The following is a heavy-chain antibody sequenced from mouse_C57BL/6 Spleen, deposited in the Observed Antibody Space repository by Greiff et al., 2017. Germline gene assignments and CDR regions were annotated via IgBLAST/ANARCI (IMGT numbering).Heavy chain of an antibody. V-gene: IGHV5-17*01. CDR3: ASQVDY. J-gene: IGHJ4*01. CDR1: GFTFSDYG. Sequence: DVMLVESGGGLVKPGGSLKLSCAASGFTFSDYGMHWVRQAPEKGLEWVAYISSGSSTIYYADTVKGRFTIARDNAKSTLFLQMTSLRSEETAMYYCASQVDYWGRGTSVTVSS. CDR2: ISSGSSTI.